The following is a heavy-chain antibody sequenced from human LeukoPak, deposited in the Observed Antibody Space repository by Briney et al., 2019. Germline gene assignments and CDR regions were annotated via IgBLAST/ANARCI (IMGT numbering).Heavy chain of an antibody. CDR1: GFTFSSYA. Sequence: GGSLRLSCAASGFTFSSYAMSWVGQAPGTGLEWVSTISDGGVGTYYADSVKGRFTISRDNSKNTVHLQMDSLRAEDTAVYHCAKVDRSSWYSSPFDYWGQGTLVTVSS. V-gene: IGHV3-23*01. CDR2: ISDGGVGT. D-gene: IGHD6-13*01. CDR3: AKVDRSSWYSSPFDY. J-gene: IGHJ4*02.